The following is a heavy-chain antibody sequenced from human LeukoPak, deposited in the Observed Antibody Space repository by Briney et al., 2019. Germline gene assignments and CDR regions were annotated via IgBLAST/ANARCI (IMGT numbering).Heavy chain of an antibody. CDR1: GFTFSNYG. CDR2: IRYDGSNK. Sequence: GGSLRLSCTASGFTFSNYGMHWVRQAPGKGLEWVAFIRYDGSNKYYADSVKGRFTISRDNSKNTLYLQMNSLRAEDTAVYYCASGTRSGSYTFDYWGQGTLVTVSS. D-gene: IGHD1-26*01. J-gene: IGHJ4*02. CDR3: ASGTRSGSYTFDY. V-gene: IGHV3-30*02.